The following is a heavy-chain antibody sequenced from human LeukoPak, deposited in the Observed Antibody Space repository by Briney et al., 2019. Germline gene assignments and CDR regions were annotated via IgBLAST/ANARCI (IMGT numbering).Heavy chain of an antibody. D-gene: IGHD6-19*01. CDR1: GSTFDDYA. J-gene: IGHJ4*02. CDR3: AKTSHIAVAGSYFDY. CDR2: ISWDGGST. Sequence: GGSLRLSCAASGSTFDDYAMHWVRQAPGKGLEWVSLISWDGGSTYYADSVKGRFTISRDNSKNSLYLQMNSLRAEDTALYYCAKTSHIAVAGSYFDYWGQGTLVTVSS. V-gene: IGHV3-43D*03.